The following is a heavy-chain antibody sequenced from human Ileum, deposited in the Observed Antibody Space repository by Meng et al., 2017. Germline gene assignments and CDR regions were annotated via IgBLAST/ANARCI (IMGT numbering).Heavy chain of an antibody. J-gene: IGHJ4*02. CDR2: IFHTGST. CDR1: VESISSSTW. V-gene: IGHV4-4*02. CDR3: ATNKNKKIDY. D-gene: IGHD2/OR15-2a*01. Sequence: GSGPGMGEHSGPRSLTVFFPVESISSSTWGNWVRQPPGKGLEWIGEIFHTGSTNYNPSLKSRVTISADKSKSQFSLNLSSVTAADTAVYYCATNKNKKIDYWGQGTLVTVSS.